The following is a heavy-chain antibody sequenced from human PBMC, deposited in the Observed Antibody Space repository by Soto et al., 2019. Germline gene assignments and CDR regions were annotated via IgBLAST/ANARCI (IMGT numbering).Heavy chain of an antibody. D-gene: IGHD6-13*01. V-gene: IGHV3-23*01. Sequence: EVQLLESGGGLVQPGGSLRLSCAASGFTFSSYAMSWVRQAPGKGLEWVSAISGSGGSTYYADSVKGRFTISRDHSKNTLYLQMHSLTAEDTAVYYCAKGIAAAGTGYYFDYWGQGTLVTVSS. CDR1: GFTFSSYA. CDR2: ISGSGGST. J-gene: IGHJ4*02. CDR3: AKGIAAAGTGYYFDY.